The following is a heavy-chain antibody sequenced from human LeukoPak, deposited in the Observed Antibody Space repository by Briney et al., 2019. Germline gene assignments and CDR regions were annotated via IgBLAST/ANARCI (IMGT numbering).Heavy chain of an antibody. CDR2: ISGGGGST. CDR1: GFTFSSHA. Sequence: PGGSRRLSCEVSGFTFSSHAMGWVRQAPGEGLEWVSVISGGGGSTYYADSLKGRFTISRDNSKNTLYLQMNGLRAEDTAVYYCARDPSTRMATYYYYYEDVWGKGTTVTVSS. CDR3: ARDPSTRMATYYYYYEDV. V-gene: IGHV3-23*01. J-gene: IGHJ6*03. D-gene: IGHD5-24*01.